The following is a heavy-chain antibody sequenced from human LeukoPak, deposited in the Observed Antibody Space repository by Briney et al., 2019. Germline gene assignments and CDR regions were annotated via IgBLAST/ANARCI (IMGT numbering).Heavy chain of an antibody. CDR2: INGGSGNT. V-gene: IGHV1-3*01. Sequence: ASVKVSCKASGYTFTDYTMHWLRQAPGQRLDWMGWINGGSGNTKYSPEFQGRVTITRDTSASTAYMELSSLRSEDTAVYYCSNPRYDSSGYYYVHWGQGTLVTVSS. J-gene: IGHJ4*02. CDR3: SNPRYDSSGYYYVH. CDR1: GYTFTDYT. D-gene: IGHD3-22*01.